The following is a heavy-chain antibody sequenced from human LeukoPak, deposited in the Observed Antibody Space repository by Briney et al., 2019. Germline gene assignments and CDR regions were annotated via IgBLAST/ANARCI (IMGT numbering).Heavy chain of an antibody. CDR2: INWNGGGT. V-gene: IGHV3-9*01. CDR3: AKHLTATNTYIFFGLDV. D-gene: IGHD1-26*01. CDR1: GFSFKDYG. J-gene: IGHJ6*02. Sequence: GGSLRLSCAATGFSFKDYGMHWVRQPPGKGLEWVSAINWNGGGTDYADSVKGRFTISRDNAKNSLYLQLSSLRPEDTALYYCAKHLTATNTYIFFGLDVWGQGTSVTVSS.